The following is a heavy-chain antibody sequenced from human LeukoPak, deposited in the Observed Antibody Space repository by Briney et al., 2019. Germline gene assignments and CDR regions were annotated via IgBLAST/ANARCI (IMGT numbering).Heavy chain of an antibody. D-gene: IGHD2-15*01. CDR2: ISGSGATT. J-gene: IGHJ4*02. CDR1: GFTFSSYA. V-gene: IGHV3-23*01. CDR3: ANSKSPTRHFDY. Sequence: PGGSLRLSCAASGFTFSSYAMSWVRQAPGKGLERVSGISGSGATTSYTDSVKGRFTISRDNSKNTLFLQMNSLRAEDTAVYYCANSKSPTRHFDYWGQGTLVTVSS.